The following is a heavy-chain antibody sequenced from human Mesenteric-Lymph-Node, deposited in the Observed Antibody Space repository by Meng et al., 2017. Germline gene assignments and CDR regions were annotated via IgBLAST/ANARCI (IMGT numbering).Heavy chain of an antibody. Sequence: HRERQESGSGLVEPSQTRSLTCAVSGGSISSGGYSWSWIRPPPGKGLEWIVHIDHSGTTYYNPSLKSRVTMSVDRSKNQFSLKLNSVTAADTAVYYCARGGYDLNWFDPWGQGTLVTVSS. V-gene: IGHV4-30-2*01. CDR1: GGSISSGGYS. CDR2: IDHSGTT. D-gene: IGHD2-15*01. J-gene: IGHJ5*02. CDR3: ARGGYDLNWFDP.